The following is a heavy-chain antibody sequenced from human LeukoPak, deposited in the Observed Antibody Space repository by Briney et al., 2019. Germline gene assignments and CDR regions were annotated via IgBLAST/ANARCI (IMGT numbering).Heavy chain of an antibody. V-gene: IGHV4-39*07. J-gene: IGHJ5*02. CDR3: ARGSPDLDSSPDEGGGWFDP. CDR2: IYYSGST. CDR1: GASISSSSYC. Sequence: SETLSLTCSVSGASISSSSYCWGWIRQSPGKGLEWIASIYYSGSTYYNPSLKSRVTISVDRSKNQFSLKLSSVTAADTAVYYCARGSPDLDSSPDEGGGWFDPWGQGTLVTVSS. D-gene: IGHD3-22*01.